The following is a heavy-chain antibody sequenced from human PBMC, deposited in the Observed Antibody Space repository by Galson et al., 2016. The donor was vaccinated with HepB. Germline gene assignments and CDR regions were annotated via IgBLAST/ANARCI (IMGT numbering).Heavy chain of an antibody. CDR2: INQSGTT. D-gene: IGHD3-9*01. Sequence: LRLSCAASGFTFSIYVMSWIRQPPGKGLEWIGEINQSGTTNYNPSLKSRVTISVDTSKSQSSLKLSSVTAADTAVYFCARVGKYVRYFDWLLERYFDYWGQGTLVIVSS. V-gene: IGHV4-34*01. CDR1: GFTFSIYV. CDR3: ARVGKYVRYFDWLLERYFDY. J-gene: IGHJ4*02.